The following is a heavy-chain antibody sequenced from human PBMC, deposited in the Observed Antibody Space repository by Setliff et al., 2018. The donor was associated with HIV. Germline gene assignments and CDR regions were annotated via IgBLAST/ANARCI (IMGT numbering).Heavy chain of an antibody. D-gene: IGHD2-2*02. CDR2: IYPGDSDT. CDR3: ARQGCSSTSCYKDYYYHYGMDV. J-gene: IGHJ6*02. Sequence: GESLKISCKGSGYSFTSYWIGWVRQMPGKGLEWMGIIYPGDSDTRYSPSFQGQVTISADKSISTAYLQWSSLKASDTAMYYCARQGCSSTSCYKDYYYHYGMDVWGQGTTVTVSS. V-gene: IGHV5-51*01. CDR1: GYSFTSYW.